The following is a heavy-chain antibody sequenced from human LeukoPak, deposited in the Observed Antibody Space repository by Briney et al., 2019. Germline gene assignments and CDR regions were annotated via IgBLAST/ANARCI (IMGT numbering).Heavy chain of an antibody. Sequence: SETLSLTCTVSGGSISSYYWSWIRQPPGKGLEWIGYIYYSGSTNYNPSPKSRVTISVDTTKNQFSLKLSSVTAADTAVYYCARAPIWIAVAGVFDYWGQGTLVTVSS. J-gene: IGHJ4*02. CDR3: ARAPIWIAVAGVFDY. D-gene: IGHD6-19*01. CDR1: GGSISSYY. V-gene: IGHV4-59*01. CDR2: IYYSGST.